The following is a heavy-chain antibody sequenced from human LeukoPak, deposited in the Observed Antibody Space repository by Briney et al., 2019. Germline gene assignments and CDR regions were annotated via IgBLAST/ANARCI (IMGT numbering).Heavy chain of an antibody. CDR3: ARAPPYCSGGSCYRIVDY. CDR1: GFTFSDYY. V-gene: IGHV3-11*01. D-gene: IGHD2-15*01. Sequence: GGSLRLSCAASGFTFSDYYMSWIRQAPGKGLEWVSYISSSGSTIYYADSVKGRFTISRDNAKNSLYLQMNSLRAEDTAVYYRARAPPYCSGGSCYRIVDYWGQGTLVTVSS. J-gene: IGHJ4*02. CDR2: ISSSGSTI.